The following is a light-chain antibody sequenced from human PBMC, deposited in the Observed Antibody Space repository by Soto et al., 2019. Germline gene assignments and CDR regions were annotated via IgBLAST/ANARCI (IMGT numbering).Light chain of an antibody. CDR1: QSVTSTY. CDR2: GAS. V-gene: IGKV3-20*01. Sequence: VLTQSPGTLSLSPGERATLSCRASQSVTSTYLAWYQQKPGQAPRLLIYGASSRATGVPDRFSGSGSGTDFTLTISRLEPEDFAVYFCHHYDSKFGHWTKVDIK. J-gene: IGKJ1*01. CDR3: HHYDSK.